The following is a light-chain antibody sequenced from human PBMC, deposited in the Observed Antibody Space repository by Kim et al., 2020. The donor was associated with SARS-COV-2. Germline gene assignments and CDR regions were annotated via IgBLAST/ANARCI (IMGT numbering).Light chain of an antibody. J-gene: IGLJ2*01. CDR3: GTWDSSLSAVV. V-gene: IGLV1-51*01. CDR1: SSNIGNNY. Sequence: QSVLTQPPSVSAAPGQKVTISCSGSSSNIGNNYVSWYQQLPGTAPKLLNYDNNKRPSGIPDRFSGSKSGTSATLGITGLQTGDEADYYCGTWDSSLSAVVFGGGTQLTVL. CDR2: DNN.